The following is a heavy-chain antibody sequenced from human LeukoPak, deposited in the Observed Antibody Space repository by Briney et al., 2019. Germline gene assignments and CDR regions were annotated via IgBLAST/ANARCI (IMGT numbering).Heavy chain of an antibody. V-gene: IGHV1-69*04. CDR1: GGTFSSYA. D-gene: IGHD3-22*01. CDR3: ARDPGYYDSSGYYYYDY. J-gene: IGHJ4*02. Sequence: SVKVSCKASGGTFSSYAISWVRQAPGQGLEWMGRIIPILGIANYAQKFQGRVTITADKSTSTAYMELSSLGSEDTAVYYCARDPGYYDSSGYYYYDYWGQGTLVTVSS. CDR2: IIPILGIA.